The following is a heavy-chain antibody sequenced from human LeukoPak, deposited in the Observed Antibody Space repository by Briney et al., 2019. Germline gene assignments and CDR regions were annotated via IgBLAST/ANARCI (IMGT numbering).Heavy chain of an antibody. D-gene: IGHD4/OR15-4a*01. J-gene: IGHJ4*02. CDR1: GFTFSDHY. CDR2: SRNKVNRYTT. CDR3: TRSMYGEGRRIIDFDY. V-gene: IGHV3-72*01. Sequence: TGGSLRLSCAASGFTFSDHYIDGVRQAPGRGVEWFARSRNKVNRYTTAYAAFVIVRFTVSRDDLSATVYLQMNSLKTEDTAVYYCTRSMYGEGRRIIDFDYWGQGTLLTVSS.